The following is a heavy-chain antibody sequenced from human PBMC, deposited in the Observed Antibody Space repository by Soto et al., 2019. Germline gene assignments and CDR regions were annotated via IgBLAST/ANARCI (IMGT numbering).Heavy chain of an antibody. Sequence: GASVKVSCKASGYTFTSYGISWVRQAPGQGLEWMGWISAYNGNTNYAQKLQGRVTITTDKSTSTAYMELSSLRSEDTAVHYCAREWRYYGSGSFFAFDIWGQGTMVTVSS. CDR2: ISAYNGNT. V-gene: IGHV1-18*01. CDR1: GYTFTSYG. J-gene: IGHJ3*02. D-gene: IGHD3-10*01. CDR3: AREWRYYGSGSFFAFDI.